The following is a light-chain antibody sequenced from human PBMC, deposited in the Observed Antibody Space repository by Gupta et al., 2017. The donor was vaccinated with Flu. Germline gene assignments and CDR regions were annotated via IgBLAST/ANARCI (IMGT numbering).Light chain of an antibody. CDR3: QQYNNYWT. CDR2: KAS. J-gene: IGKJ1*01. CDR1: QSISRG. V-gene: IGKV1-5*03. Sequence: VGDRVTITCRASQSISRGLAWYQQKPGKAPKLLIYKASSLESGVPSRFSGSGAGTEFTLTISSLQPDDFATYYCQQYNNYWTFGQGTKVEIK.